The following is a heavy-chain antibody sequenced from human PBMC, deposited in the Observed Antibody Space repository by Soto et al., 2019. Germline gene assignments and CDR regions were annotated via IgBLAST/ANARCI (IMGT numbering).Heavy chain of an antibody. CDR2: ISSSTGTT. J-gene: IGHJ4*02. D-gene: IGHD7-27*01. CDR3: AKGLLGIFDY. V-gene: IGHV3-23*01. Sequence: EEQLLESGGGLVQPGGSLRLSCAASGFAFSSFAMSWVRQAPGKGLEWVSGISSSTGTTDYAGSVKGRFTISRDDSKNTLYRQMNSLRAEDTAIYYCAKGLLGIFDYWGQGTLVTVSS. CDR1: GFAFSSFA.